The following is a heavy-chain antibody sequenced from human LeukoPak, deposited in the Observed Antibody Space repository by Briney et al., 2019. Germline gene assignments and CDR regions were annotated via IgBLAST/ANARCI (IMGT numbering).Heavy chain of an antibody. CDR2: IYYSGST. V-gene: IGHV4-59*08. J-gene: IGHJ6*02. CDR3: ARHVMKAPTSSSWYASYYYYGMDV. D-gene: IGHD6-13*01. CDR1: GGSISSYY. Sequence: SETLSLTCTVSGGSISSYYWSWIRQPPGKGLEWIGYIYYSGSTNYNPSLKGRATISVDTSKNQFSLKLSSVTAADTAVYYCARHVMKAPTSSSWYASYYYYGMDVWGQGTTVTVSS.